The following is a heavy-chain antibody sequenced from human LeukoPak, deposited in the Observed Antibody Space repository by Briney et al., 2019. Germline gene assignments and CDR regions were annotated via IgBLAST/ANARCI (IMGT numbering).Heavy chain of an antibody. V-gene: IGHV3-48*04. J-gene: IGHJ5*02. CDR2: ISSTASTI. CDR1: GFTFSSYG. CDR3: ARDVTYYGADWFDP. Sequence: GGSLRLSCAASGFTFSSYGMNRVRQAPGKGLEWVSYISSTASTIYYADSVKGRFTISRDNAKNSLFLQMNSLRAEDTAVYYCARDVTYYGADWFDPWGQGTLVTVSS. D-gene: IGHD4-17*01.